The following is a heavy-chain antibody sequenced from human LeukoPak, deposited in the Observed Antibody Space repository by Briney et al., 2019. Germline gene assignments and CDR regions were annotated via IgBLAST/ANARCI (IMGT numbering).Heavy chain of an antibody. J-gene: IGHJ5*02. CDR2: ISSSSSYI. CDR3: ARGLNSYGFYNWFDP. D-gene: IGHD5-18*01. V-gene: IGHV3-21*01. CDR1: GFTFSSYS. Sequence: GGSLRLSCAASGFTFSSYSMNWVRQAPGKGLEWVSSISSSSSYIYYADSVKGRFTISRDNAKNSLYLQMNSLRAEDTAVYYCARGLNSYGFYNWFDPWGQGTLVTVSS.